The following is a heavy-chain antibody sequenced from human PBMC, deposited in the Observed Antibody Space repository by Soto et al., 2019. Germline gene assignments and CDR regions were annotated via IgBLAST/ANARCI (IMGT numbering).Heavy chain of an antibody. CDR2: IWYDGSNK. CDR3: ARDRVIADLPFDY. V-gene: IGHV3-33*01. Sequence: QVQLVESGGGVVQPGRSLRLSCAASGFTFSSYGMHWVRQAPGKGLEWVAVIWYDGSNKYYADSVKGRFTISRDNSKNTLYLQMTSLRAEDTAVYYCARDRVIADLPFDYWGQGTLVTVSS. J-gene: IGHJ4*02. D-gene: IGHD2-2*01. CDR1: GFTFSSYG.